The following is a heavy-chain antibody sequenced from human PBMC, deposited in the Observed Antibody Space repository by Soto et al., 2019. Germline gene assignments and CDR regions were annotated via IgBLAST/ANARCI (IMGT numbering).Heavy chain of an antibody. D-gene: IGHD3-3*01. V-gene: IGHV4-59*01. CDR3: ASTSTKYDFWSGYYLYENWFDP. CDR2: IYYSGST. Sequence: PETLSLTCTLSGGSISSYYWSWIRQPPGKGLEWIGYIYYSGSTNYNPSLKSRVTISVDTSKNQFSLKLSSVTAADTAVYYCASTSTKYDFWSGYYLYENWFDPWGQGTLVTVSS. J-gene: IGHJ5*02. CDR1: GGSISSYY.